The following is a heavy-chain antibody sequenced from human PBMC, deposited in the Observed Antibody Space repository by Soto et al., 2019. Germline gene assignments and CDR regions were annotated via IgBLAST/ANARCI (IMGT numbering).Heavy chain of an antibody. CDR3: ARLLMTTDHPGDY. Sequence: QVQLVQSGAEVKQPGASVKVSCKASGYTLSSYGISWVRQAPGQGLEWMGWINTYNGNTNYAQKFQGRVTMTTDTSTSTAYMELRSLRSDDTAVYYCARLLMTTDHPGDYWGQGTLVTVSS. D-gene: IGHD4-17*01. J-gene: IGHJ4*02. CDR2: INTYNGNT. V-gene: IGHV1-18*01. CDR1: GYTLSSYG.